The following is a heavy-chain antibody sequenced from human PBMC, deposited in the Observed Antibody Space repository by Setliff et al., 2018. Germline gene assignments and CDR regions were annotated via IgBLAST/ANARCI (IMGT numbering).Heavy chain of an antibody. CDR3: ARGSGGFPFDY. Sequence: PSETLSLTCAVYSGSFSGYYWSWIRQPPGKGREWIGEINHCGNTNDNPSLKSRVMIPLDPSKHQFSLKLFSVTAADPAVYYCARGSGGFPFDYWGQGVLVTVSS. CDR1: SGSFSGYY. D-gene: IGHD1-26*01. J-gene: IGHJ4*02. CDR2: INHCGNT. V-gene: IGHV4-34*01.